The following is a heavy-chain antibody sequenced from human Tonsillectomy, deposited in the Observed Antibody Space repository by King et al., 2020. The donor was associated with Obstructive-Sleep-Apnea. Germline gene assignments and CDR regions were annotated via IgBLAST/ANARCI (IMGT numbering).Heavy chain of an antibody. CDR3: ARRDYDDRSGSLLGY. V-gene: IGHV3-11*06. J-gene: IGHJ4*02. Sequence: VQLVESGGGLVKPGGSLRLSCAASGFTFSDYYMSWIRQAPGKGLEWVSYISSSSSYTNYADSVKGRFTISRDNAKNSLYLQMNSLRAEDTAVYYCARRDYDDRSGSLLGYWGQGTLVTVSS. CDR1: GFTFSDYY. D-gene: IGHD3-22*01. CDR2: ISSSSSYT.